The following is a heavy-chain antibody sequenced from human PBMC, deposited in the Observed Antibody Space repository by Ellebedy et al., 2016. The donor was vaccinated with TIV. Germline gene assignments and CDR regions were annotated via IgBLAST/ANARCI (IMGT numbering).Heavy chain of an antibody. J-gene: IGHJ4*02. Sequence: MPSETLSLTCTVSGGSISSYYWSWIRQPTGKGLEWIGYIYSSGSTNYNPSLKSRVTISVDTSKNQFSLKLYSVTAADTAVYYCARSDLYTSGWSPDYWGQGTLVTVSS. CDR1: GGSISSYY. D-gene: IGHD6-19*01. CDR3: ARSDLYTSGWSPDY. CDR2: IYSSGST. V-gene: IGHV4-59*01.